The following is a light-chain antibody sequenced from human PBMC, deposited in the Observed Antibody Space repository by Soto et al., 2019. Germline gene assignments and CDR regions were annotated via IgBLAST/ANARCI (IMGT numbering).Light chain of an antibody. Sequence: EIVLTQSPGTLSLSPGERATLSCRASQSVSSSYLAWFQQNPGQAPRLLIYGASSRATGIPDRFSGSGSGTDFTLTISRLEPEDFAVYYCQQYGSSPFTFAPGTKVDIK. V-gene: IGKV3-20*01. J-gene: IGKJ3*01. CDR3: QQYGSSPFT. CDR2: GAS. CDR1: QSVSSSY.